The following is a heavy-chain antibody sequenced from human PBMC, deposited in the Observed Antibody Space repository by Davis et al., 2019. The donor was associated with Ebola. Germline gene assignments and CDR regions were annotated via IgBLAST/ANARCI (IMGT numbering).Heavy chain of an antibody. J-gene: IGHJ6*02. D-gene: IGHD5-18*01. CDR1: GDSVSSGG. Sequence: HSQTLSLTCAISGDSVSSGGWNWIRQSPSRGLEWLGRTYYNSKWYNDYAASVKSRITINPDTSKNQFSLQLNSVIPEDTALYYCTRGWLRGGMDVWGEGTTVTV. CDR2: TYYNSKWYN. CDR3: TRGWLRGGMDV. V-gene: IGHV6-1*01.